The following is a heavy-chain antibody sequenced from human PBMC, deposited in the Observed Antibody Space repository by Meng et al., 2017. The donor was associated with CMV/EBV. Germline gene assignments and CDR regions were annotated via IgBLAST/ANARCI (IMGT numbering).Heavy chain of an antibody. CDR2: ISAYNGNT. J-gene: IGHJ6*02. V-gene: IGHV1-18*01. D-gene: IGHD5-18*01. CDR1: GYTFTSYG. Sequence: ASVKVSCKASGYTFTSYGISWVRQAPGQGLEWMGWISAYNGNTNYAQKLQGRVTMTTDTSTSTAYMELSSLRSEDTAVYYCATGYSPEWYYYGMDVWGQGTTVTVSS. CDR3: ATGYSPEWYYYGMDV.